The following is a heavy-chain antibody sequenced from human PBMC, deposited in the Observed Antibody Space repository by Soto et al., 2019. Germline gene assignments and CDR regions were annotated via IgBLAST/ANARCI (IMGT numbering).Heavy chain of an antibody. CDR1: EFAFSRYW. D-gene: IGHD3-22*01. J-gene: IGHJ4*02. CDR3: ARDSVFYDSTGDFDY. Sequence: GGSLRLSCAASEFAFSRYWMSWVRQAPGKGLEWVANIKQDGSETYYVDSVKGRFTISRDNAKNSLYLQMSSLRAEDTAVYYCARDSVFYDSTGDFDYWGQGTVVTVSS. V-gene: IGHV3-7*01. CDR2: IKQDGSET.